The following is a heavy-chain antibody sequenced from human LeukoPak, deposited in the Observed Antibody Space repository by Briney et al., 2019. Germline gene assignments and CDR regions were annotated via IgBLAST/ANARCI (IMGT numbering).Heavy chain of an antibody. CDR3: ARGTPYSYYMDV. Sequence: ASVKVSCKTSGYTFTDYFIHWVRQAPGQGLEWMGWIYPNSGGTNYAQKFQGRVTMTSDTSISTAFMELSSLRSDDTAVYYCARGTPYSYYMDVWGKGTTVTVSS. V-gene: IGHV1-2*02. CDR2: IYPNSGGT. CDR1: GYTFTDYF. J-gene: IGHJ6*03.